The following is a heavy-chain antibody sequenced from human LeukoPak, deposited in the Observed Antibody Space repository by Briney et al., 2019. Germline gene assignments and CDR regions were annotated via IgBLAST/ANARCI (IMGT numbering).Heavy chain of an antibody. V-gene: IGHV3-30*04. J-gene: IGHJ3*02. CDR2: FASDGSDK. CDR1: GFTFSSYP. CDR3: AREDDAFDI. Sequence: GRSLRLSCAASGFTFSSYPMHWVRQAPGKGLEWVAVFASDGSDKYYVDSVKGRFTISRDNSKNTLFLQMDSLRPEDTAVYYCAREDDAFDIWGQGSMVTVSS.